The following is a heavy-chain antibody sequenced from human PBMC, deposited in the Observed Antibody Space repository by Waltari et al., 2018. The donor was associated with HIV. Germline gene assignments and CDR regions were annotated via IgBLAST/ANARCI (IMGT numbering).Heavy chain of an antibody. CDR2: IGGSGRTT. D-gene: IGHD4-17*01. Sequence: EVQVLESGGGLVQPGGSMRRSCADSGFTFSASAMGWVRQAPGEGLGGGEAPGRGVGWVSVIGGSGRTTSYADSVKVRFTISRDNSKNTLYRQRNSLRAEDTAVYYCARGHRETVTTLRFDPWGQGTLVTVSS. V-gene: IGHV3-23*01. J-gene: IGHJ5*02. CDR1: GFTFSASA. CDR3: ARGHRETVTTLRFDP.